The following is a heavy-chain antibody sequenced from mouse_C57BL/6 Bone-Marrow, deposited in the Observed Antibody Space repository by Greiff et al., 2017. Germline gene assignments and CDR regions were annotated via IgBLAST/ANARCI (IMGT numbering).Heavy chain of an antibody. V-gene: IGHV1-82*01. CDR1: GYAFSSSW. CDR2: IYPGDGDT. D-gene: IGHD1-1*01. CDR3: ARRGLLYFDV. J-gene: IGHJ1*03. Sequence: QVQLQQSGPELVKPGASVKISCKASGYAFSSSWMNWVKQRPGKGLEWIGRIYPGDGDTNYNGKFKGKATLTADKSSSTAYMQLSSLTSEDSAVYFCARRGLLYFDVWGTGTTVTVSS.